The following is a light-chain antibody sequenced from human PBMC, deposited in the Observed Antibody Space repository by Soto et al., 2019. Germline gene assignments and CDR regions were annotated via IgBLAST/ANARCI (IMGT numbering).Light chain of an antibody. CDR1: QSVGNSY. Sequence: EILLTQSPGTLSLSPGERASLSCRASQSVGNSYLAWYQQKPGQAPRLLIYGASSSATRVPERFRGSGSGTDFTLTIRRLEPEDVAVYCCQYYGSSHQDPFGQGKKREIK. J-gene: IGKJ2*01. CDR2: GAS. CDR3: QYYGSSHQDP. V-gene: IGKV3-20*01.